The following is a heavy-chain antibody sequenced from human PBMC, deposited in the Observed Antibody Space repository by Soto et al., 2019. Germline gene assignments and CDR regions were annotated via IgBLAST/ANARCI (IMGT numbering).Heavy chain of an antibody. Sequence: LSLTCTVSGGSISSGGYYWSWVRQAPGKGLDWVSSISSSGSSTYYADSLKGRFTISRDNSKNSLYLQMNSLRAEDTAVYYCARDYSSYGPFDYWGQGTLVTVSS. V-gene: IGHV3-11*04. D-gene: IGHD5-18*01. CDR1: GGSISSGGYY. CDR3: ARDYSSYGPFDY. CDR2: ISSSGSST. J-gene: IGHJ4*02.